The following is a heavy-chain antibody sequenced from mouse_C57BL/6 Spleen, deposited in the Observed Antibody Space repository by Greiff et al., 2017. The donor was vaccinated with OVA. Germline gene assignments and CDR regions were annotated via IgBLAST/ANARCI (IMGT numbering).Heavy chain of an antibody. V-gene: IGHV1-76*01. J-gene: IGHJ1*03. CDR1: GYTFTDYY. CDR2: IYPGSGNT. CDR3: ARGHGYFDV. Sequence: QVQLQQSGAELVRPGASVKLSCKASGYTFTDYYINWVKQRPGQGLEWIARIYPGSGNTYYNEKFKGKATLTAEKSSSTAYMQLSSLTSEDSAVYFCARGHGYFDVWGTGTTVTVSS.